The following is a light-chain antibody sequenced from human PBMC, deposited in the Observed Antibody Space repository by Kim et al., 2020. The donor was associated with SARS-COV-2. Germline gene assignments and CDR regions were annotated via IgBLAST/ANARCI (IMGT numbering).Light chain of an antibody. CDR2: DAS. J-gene: IGKJ2*01. Sequence: DIQMTQSPSSLSASVGDRVTITCQASQDIRNYLNWYQEKPGKAPKLLIYDASNLQTGVPSRFSGSGSGTDFTFTISSLQPEDTATYHCQHSHTFGQGTKLEI. CDR1: QDIRNY. V-gene: IGKV1-33*01. CDR3: QHSHT.